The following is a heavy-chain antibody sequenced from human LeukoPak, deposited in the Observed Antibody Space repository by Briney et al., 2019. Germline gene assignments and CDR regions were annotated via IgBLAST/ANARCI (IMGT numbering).Heavy chain of an antibody. D-gene: IGHD3-10*01. Sequence: SETLSLTCTGSGGSISSYYWSWIRQPPGKGLEWIGYIYYSGSTNYNPSLKSRVTISVDTSENQFSLKLSSVTAADTAVYYCARDVGRSGWFDPWGQGTLVTVSS. J-gene: IGHJ5*02. V-gene: IGHV4-59*01. CDR1: GGSISSYY. CDR3: ARDVGRSGWFDP. CDR2: IYYSGST.